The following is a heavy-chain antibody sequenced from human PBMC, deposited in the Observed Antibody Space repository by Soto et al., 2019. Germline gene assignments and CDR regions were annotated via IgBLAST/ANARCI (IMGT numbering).Heavy chain of an antibody. D-gene: IGHD2-21*01. V-gene: IGHV4-31*03. CDR3: ATLPPRIVVSLLPIPT. CDR2: IYYSGST. J-gene: IGHJ5*02. Sequence: SETLSLTCTVSGGSISSGCYYWSWIRQHPGKGLEWIGYIYYSGSTYYNPSLKSRVTISVDTSKNQFSLKLSSVTAADTAVYYCATLPPRIVVSLLPIPTWGQGILVTISS. CDR1: GGSISSGCYY.